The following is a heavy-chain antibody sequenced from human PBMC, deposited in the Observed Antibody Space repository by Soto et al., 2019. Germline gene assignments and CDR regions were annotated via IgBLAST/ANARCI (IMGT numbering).Heavy chain of an antibody. V-gene: IGHV4-59*01. J-gene: IGHJ5*02. CDR1: GGSISSYY. CDR3: ARGGIGWFDP. CDR2: IYYSGST. Sequence: SETLSLTCTVSGGSISSYYWSWIRQPPGKGLEWIGYIYYSGSTNYNPSLKSRVTISVDTSKNQFSLKLSSVTAADTAVYYCARGGIGWFDPWGQGTLVTVSS. D-gene: IGHD2-21*01.